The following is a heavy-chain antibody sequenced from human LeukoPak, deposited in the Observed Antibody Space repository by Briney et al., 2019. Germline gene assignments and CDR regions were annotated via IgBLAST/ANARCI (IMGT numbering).Heavy chain of an antibody. D-gene: IGHD3-22*01. CDR1: GFTSVDYT. Sequence: GSLRFSSTAFGFTSVDYTMSGFRQAPGKGLEGLGVIRRKAYGATTEYSATVKGRFTISRDDSKGIAYLQMNSLKTEDTAVYYCTNRNYDSSGHTILFDYWGQGTLVTVFS. V-gene: IGHV3-49*03. J-gene: IGHJ4*02. CDR3: TNRNYDSSGHTILFDY. CDR2: IRRKAYGATT.